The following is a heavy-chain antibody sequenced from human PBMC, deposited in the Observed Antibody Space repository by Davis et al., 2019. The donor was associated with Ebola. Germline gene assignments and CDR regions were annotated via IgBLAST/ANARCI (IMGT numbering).Heavy chain of an antibody. Sequence: GESLKISCAASGFTFSSYWMHWVRQAPGKGLVWVSRINSDGSSTSYADSVKGRFTISRDNAKNTLYLQMNSLRAEDTAVYYCARDAGKSYYYGMDVWGQGTTVTVSS. CDR3: ARDAGKSYYYGMDV. CDR2: INSDGSST. V-gene: IGHV3-74*01. D-gene: IGHD4-23*01. CDR1: GFTFSSYW. J-gene: IGHJ6*02.